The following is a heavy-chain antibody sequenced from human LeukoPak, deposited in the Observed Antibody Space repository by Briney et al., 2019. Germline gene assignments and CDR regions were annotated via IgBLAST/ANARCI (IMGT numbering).Heavy chain of an antibody. Sequence: KPSETLSLTCTVSGGSISSSSYYWGWIRQPPGKGLEWIGSIYYSGSTYYNPSLKSRVTISVDASKNQFSLKLSSVTAADTAVYYCARGYYFDYWGQGTLVTVSS. CDR1: GGSISSSSYY. CDR2: IYYSGST. V-gene: IGHV4-39*01. CDR3: ARGYYFDY. J-gene: IGHJ4*02.